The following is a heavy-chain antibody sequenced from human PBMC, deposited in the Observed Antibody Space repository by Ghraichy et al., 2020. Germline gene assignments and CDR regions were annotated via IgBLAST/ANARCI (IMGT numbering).Heavy chain of an antibody. CDR2: INHSGST. Sequence: ETLSLTCAVYGGSFSGYYWSWIRQPPGKGLEWIGEINHSGSTNYNPSLKSRVTISVDTSKNQFSLKLSSVTAADTAVYYCARVLTYSSGLDIWGQGTMVTVSS. V-gene: IGHV4-34*01. D-gene: IGHD6-19*01. J-gene: IGHJ3*02. CDR1: GGSFSGYY. CDR3: ARVLTYSSGLDI.